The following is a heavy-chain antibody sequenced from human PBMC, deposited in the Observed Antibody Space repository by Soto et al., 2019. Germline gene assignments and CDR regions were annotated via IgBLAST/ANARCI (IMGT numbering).Heavy chain of an antibody. Sequence: QVQLVQSGAEVKKPGSSVKVSCKASGGTFNRYAISWVRQAPGQGLEWMGGIIPIFGIGNDAQRFQGRVTITADESTGTAYMELSSLSSEYTGVYYCARSAITLFGVVSIPPHFSSEVDVWGQGTTVTVSS. V-gene: IGHV1-69*01. CDR1: GGTFNRYA. J-gene: IGHJ6*02. CDR3: ARSAITLFGVVSIPPHFSSEVDV. D-gene: IGHD3-3*01. CDR2: IIPIFGIG.